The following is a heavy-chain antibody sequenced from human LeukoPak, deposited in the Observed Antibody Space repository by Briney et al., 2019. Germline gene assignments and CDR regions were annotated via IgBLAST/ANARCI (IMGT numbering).Heavy chain of an antibody. Sequence: PGGSLRLSCAASGFTFSSYAMSWVRQAPGKGLEWVSSISDGGGRTYYADSVKGRFTISRDNSKNTLYLQMNSLRAEDTAVYYCAKEAIGYSSGWTDWYFDLWGRGTLVTVSS. J-gene: IGHJ2*01. CDR3: AKEAIGYSSGWTDWYFDL. CDR2: ISDGGGRT. V-gene: IGHV3-23*01. D-gene: IGHD6-19*01. CDR1: GFTFSSYA.